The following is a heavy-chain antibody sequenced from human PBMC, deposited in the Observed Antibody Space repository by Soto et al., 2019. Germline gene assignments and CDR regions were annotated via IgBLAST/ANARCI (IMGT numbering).Heavy chain of an antibody. CDR3: AREAGGYRPFDP. Sequence: QVQLVESGGGVVQPGRSLRLSCAASGFTFSSYAMHWVRQAPGKGLEWVAVISYDGSNKYYADSVKGRFTISRDNSKNTLYLLMNSLRAEDTAVYYCAREAGGYRPFDPWGQGTLVTVSS. CDR1: GFTFSSYA. CDR2: ISYDGSNK. D-gene: IGHD5-12*01. J-gene: IGHJ5*02. V-gene: IGHV3-30-3*01.